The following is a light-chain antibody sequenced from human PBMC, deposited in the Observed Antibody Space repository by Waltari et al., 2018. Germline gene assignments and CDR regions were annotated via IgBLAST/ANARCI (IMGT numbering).Light chain of an antibody. V-gene: IGKV1-5*03. CDR1: QSISIW. Sequence: DIQMTQSPSTLSASVGDRVTITCRASQSISIWLAWHQQKPGKAPKIRIYKASSLESGVRSRFSGSGSGTEFTLTISSLQPDDFATYYCQQYNSYSYTFGQGTKLEIK. CDR2: KAS. J-gene: IGKJ2*01. CDR3: QQYNSYSYT.